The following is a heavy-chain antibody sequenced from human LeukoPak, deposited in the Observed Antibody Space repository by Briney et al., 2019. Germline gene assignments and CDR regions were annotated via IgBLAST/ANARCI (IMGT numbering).Heavy chain of an antibody. V-gene: IGHV1-69*05. J-gene: IGHJ3*02. CDR2: IIPIFGTA. D-gene: IGHD3-10*01. Sequence: SVTVSCKASGGTFSSYAISWVRQAPGQGLEWMGGIIPIFGTANYAQKFQGRVTITTDESTSTAYMELSSLRSEDTAVYYCARDPDGGTGDAFDIWGQGTMVTVSS. CDR1: GGTFSSYA. CDR3: ARDPDGGTGDAFDI.